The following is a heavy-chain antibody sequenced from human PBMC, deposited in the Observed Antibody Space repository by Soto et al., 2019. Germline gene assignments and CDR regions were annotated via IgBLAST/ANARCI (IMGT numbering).Heavy chain of an antibody. CDR1: GYTFTSYG. CDR2: ISAYNGNT. V-gene: IGHV1-18*01. Sequence: QVQLVQSGAEVKKPGASVKVSCKASGYTFTSYGISWVRQAPGQGLEWMGWISAYNGNTNYAQKLQGRVTMTTDTSTSTGYMELRSLRSDDTAVYYCARDLLRYYDSSGLDAFDIWGQGTMVTVSS. J-gene: IGHJ3*02. CDR3: ARDLLRYYDSSGLDAFDI. D-gene: IGHD3-22*01.